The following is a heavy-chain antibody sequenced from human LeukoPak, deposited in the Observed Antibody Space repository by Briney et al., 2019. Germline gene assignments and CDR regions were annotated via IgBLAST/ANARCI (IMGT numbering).Heavy chain of an antibody. J-gene: IGHJ4*02. CDR1: GGSFSGYY. CDR3: ARGVAAAGGDY. CDR2: INHSGST. Sequence: SETLSLTCAVYGGSFSGYYWSWIRQPPGKELEWIGEINHSGSTNYNPSLKSRVTISVDTSKNQFSLKLSSVTAADTAVYYCARGVAAAGGDYWGQGTLVTVSS. D-gene: IGHD6-13*01. V-gene: IGHV4-34*01.